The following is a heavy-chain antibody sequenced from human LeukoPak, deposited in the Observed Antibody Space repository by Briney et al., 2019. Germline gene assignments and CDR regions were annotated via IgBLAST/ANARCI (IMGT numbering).Heavy chain of an antibody. CDR2: INSDGKTT. V-gene: IGHV3-11*01. CDR3: ARGQWLLTTGVDY. Sequence: GGSLRLSCAASGFTFSDYSMNWVRQAPGKGLEDLSYINSDGKTTWYADSVKGRFTISRDNAKNSLYLQMNSLRAEDTAVYYCARGQWLLTTGVDYWGQGTLVTVSS. CDR1: GFTFSDYS. J-gene: IGHJ4*02. D-gene: IGHD5-24*01.